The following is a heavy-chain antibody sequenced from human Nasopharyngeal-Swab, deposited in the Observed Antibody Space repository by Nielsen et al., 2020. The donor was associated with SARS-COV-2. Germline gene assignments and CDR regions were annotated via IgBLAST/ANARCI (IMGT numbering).Heavy chain of an antibody. V-gene: IGHV3-11*01. D-gene: IGHD3-10*01. CDR3: ARASRFGGRMDV. Sequence: WIRQPPGKGLEWVSYISSSGSIIYYADSVKGRFTISRDNAKNSLYLQMNSLRAEDTAVYYCARASRFGGRMDVWGKGTTVTVSS. J-gene: IGHJ6*04. CDR2: ISSSGSII.